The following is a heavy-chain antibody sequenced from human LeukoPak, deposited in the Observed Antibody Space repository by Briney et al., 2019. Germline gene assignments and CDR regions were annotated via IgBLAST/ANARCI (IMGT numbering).Heavy chain of an antibody. D-gene: IGHD5-18*01. CDR2: ISSSGSTI. CDR3: ARDTDTAMESFDY. Sequence: GGSLRLSCAASGFTSSDYYMSWIRQAPGKGLEWVSYISSSGSTIYYADSVKGRFTISRDNAKNSLYLQMNSLRAEDTAVHYCARDTDTAMESFDYWGQGTLVTVSS. V-gene: IGHV3-11*01. CDR1: GFTSSDYY. J-gene: IGHJ4*02.